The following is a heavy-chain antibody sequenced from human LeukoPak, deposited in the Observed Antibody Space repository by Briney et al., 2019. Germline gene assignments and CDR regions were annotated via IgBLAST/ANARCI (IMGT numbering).Heavy chain of an antibody. V-gene: IGHV1-3*01. J-gene: IGHJ4*02. CDR2: INAGNGNT. CDR1: GYTFTSYA. CDR3: ARDLYGSGSPDY. D-gene: IGHD3-10*01. Sequence: ASVKVSCKASGYTFTSYAMHWVRQAPGQRLEWMGWINAGNGNTKYSQKFQGRVTITRDTSASTAYMELSSLRSEDTAVYYCARDLYGSGSPDYWGQGTLVTVSS.